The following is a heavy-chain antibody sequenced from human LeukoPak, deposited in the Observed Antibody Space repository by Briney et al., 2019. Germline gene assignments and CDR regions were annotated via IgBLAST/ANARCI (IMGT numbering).Heavy chain of an antibody. D-gene: IGHD3-3*01. CDR3: ARHEALRFLEWSNWFDP. CDR2: IKQDGSEK. CDR1: GFTFSSYW. Sequence: GGSLRLSCAASGFTFSSYWMSWVRQAPGKGLEWVANIKQDGSEKYYVDSVKGRFTISRDNAKNSLYLQMNSLRAEDTAVYYCARHEALRFLEWSNWFDPWGQGTLVTVSS. J-gene: IGHJ5*02. V-gene: IGHV3-7*01.